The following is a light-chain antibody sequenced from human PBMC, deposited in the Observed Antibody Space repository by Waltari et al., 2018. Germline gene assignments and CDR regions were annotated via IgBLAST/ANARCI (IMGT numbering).Light chain of an antibody. CDR2: LVS. Sequence: DVVLTQSPLSLPVTLGQSASISCRSSQSLVHSNGNTYLNWFHQRPGQSPRRLIYLVSNRDSGVPARFSGSGSDTDFTLKINMVEAEDVGIYYCLQGTHWPPHTFGQGTKVEI. J-gene: IGKJ2*01. CDR3: LQGTHWPPHT. CDR1: QSLVHSNGNTY. V-gene: IGKV2-30*02.